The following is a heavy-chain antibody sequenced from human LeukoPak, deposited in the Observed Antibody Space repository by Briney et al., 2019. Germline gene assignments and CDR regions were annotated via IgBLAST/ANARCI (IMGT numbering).Heavy chain of an antibody. Sequence: PGGSLRLSCAASGFTFSSYAMHWVRQAPGKGLEWVAVISYDGSNKYYADSVKGRFTISRDNAKNSLYLQMNSLRAEDTAVYYCARRKVSRTYDYWGQGTLVTVSS. V-gene: IGHV3-30-3*01. CDR3: ARRKVSRTYDY. CDR1: GFTFSSYA. J-gene: IGHJ4*02. CDR2: ISYDGSNK.